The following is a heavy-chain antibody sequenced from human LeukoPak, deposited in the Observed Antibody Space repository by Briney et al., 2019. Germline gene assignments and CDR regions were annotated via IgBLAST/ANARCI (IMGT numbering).Heavy chain of an antibody. J-gene: IGHJ4*02. D-gene: IGHD1-1*01. Sequence: GGSLRLSCAVSGFTFSTEWMTWVRQAPGKGLEWVANIKPDGSDKYYVDSVKGRFTISRDNAKNSLYLQVNTLRAEDTAVYYCARGISLWNGDSWGQGTLVSVSS. CDR1: GFTFSTEW. CDR3: ARGISLWNGDS. V-gene: IGHV3-7*01. CDR2: IKPDGSDK.